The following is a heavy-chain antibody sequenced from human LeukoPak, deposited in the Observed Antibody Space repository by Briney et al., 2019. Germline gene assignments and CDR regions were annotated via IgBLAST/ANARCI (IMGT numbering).Heavy chain of an antibody. CDR2: IIPILGIA. Sequence: GASVKVSCKASVGSFSSYAISWVRQAPGQGLEWMGRIIPILGIANYAQKFQGRVTITADKSTSTAYMELSSLRSEDTAVYYCARVWFGESLDYWGQGTLVTVSS. J-gene: IGHJ4*02. V-gene: IGHV1-69*04. CDR3: ARVWFGESLDY. CDR1: VGSFSSYA. D-gene: IGHD3-10*01.